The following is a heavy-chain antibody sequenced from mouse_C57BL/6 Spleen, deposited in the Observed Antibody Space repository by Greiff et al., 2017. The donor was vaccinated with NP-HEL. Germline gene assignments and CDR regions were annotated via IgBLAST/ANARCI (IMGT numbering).Heavy chain of an antibody. CDR3: ARYKGPYYDYDWYFDV. Sequence: VQLQQSGPELVKPGASVKMSCKASGYTFTDYNMHWVKQSHGKSLEWIGYINPNNGGTSYNQKVKGKATLTVNKSSSTAYMELRSLTSEDSAVYYCARYKGPYYDYDWYFDVWGTGTTVTVSS. V-gene: IGHV1-22*01. CDR1: GYTFTDYN. CDR2: INPNNGGT. D-gene: IGHD2-4*01. J-gene: IGHJ1*03.